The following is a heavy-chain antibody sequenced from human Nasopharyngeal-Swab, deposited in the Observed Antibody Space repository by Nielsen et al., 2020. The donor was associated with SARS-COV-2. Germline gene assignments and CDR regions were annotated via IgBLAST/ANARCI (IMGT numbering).Heavy chain of an antibody. J-gene: IGHJ6*02. CDR1: GYTFTSYG. D-gene: IGHD1-14*01. Sequence: ASVKVSCKASGYTFTSYGISWVRQAPGQGLEWMGWISAYNGNTNYAQKLQDRVTMTTDTSTSTAYMELRSLRSDDTAVYYCARDLTERDYYGMDVWGQGTTVTVSS. CDR2: ISAYNGNT. V-gene: IGHV1-18*04. CDR3: ARDLTERDYYGMDV.